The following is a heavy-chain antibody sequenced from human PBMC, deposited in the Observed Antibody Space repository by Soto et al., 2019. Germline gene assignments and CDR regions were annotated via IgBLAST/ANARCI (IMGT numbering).Heavy chain of an antibody. Sequence: PSETLSLTCGVSGGSISSSNFYWGWFRQPPGKGLEWIGSIRYGGDASYNPSLKSRVTISIDMSKNQFSLSLRSVTAADTAIYYCAKEASCFSCGGWGRGARVTAPS. V-gene: IGHV4-39*01. CDR1: GGSISSSNFY. CDR2: IRYGGDA. J-gene: IGHJ4*02. CDR3: AKEASCFSCGG. D-gene: IGHD3-16*01.